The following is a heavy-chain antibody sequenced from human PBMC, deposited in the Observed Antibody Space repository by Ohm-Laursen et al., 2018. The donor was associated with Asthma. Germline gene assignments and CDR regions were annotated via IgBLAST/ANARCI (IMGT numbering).Heavy chain of an antibody. Sequence: SLRLSCSASGFTFSSYGMHWVRQAPGKGLELVAIISFHGYNQYYTDSVRGRFTISRDNSRSTLYLQMNSLRPEGTAVYYCARDFYTSSPHPKSFGLWGQGTLVSVSS. J-gene: IGHJ4*02. D-gene: IGHD6-6*01. V-gene: IGHV3-30*03. CDR3: ARDFYTSSPHPKSFGL. CDR1: GFTFSSYG. CDR2: ISFHGYNQ.